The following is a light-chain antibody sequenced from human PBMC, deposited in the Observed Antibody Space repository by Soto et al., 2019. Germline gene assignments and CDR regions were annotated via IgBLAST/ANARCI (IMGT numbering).Light chain of an antibody. J-gene: IGLJ1*01. CDR3: CSYAGSSPYV. V-gene: IGLV2-23*02. Sequence: QSVLTQPASVCGSPGQSITISCTGTSSDVGSYNLVSWYQQHPGKAPKLMIYEVSKRPSGVSNRFSGSKSGNTASLTISGLQVEDEADYYCCSYAGSSPYVFGTGTKVTVL. CDR2: EVS. CDR1: SSDVGSYNL.